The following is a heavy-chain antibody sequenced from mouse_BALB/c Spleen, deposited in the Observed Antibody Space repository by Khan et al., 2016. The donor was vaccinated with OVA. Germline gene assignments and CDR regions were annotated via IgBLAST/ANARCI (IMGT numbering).Heavy chain of an antibody. D-gene: IGHD1-1*01. J-gene: IGHJ1*01. V-gene: IGHV7-1*02. Sequence: EVNVVESGGGLVQPGGSLRLSCATSGFTFSDFYMEWVRQPPGKRLEWIAASRNKANDYTTEYSASVKGRFIVSRDTSQSLLYLQMNALRAEDTAIYYCARDYYGSSYWYFDVWGAGTTVTVSS. CDR2: SRNKANDYTT. CDR3: ARDYYGSSYWYFDV. CDR1: GFTFSDFY.